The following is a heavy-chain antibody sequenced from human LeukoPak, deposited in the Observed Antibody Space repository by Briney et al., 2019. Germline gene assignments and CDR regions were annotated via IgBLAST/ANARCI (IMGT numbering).Heavy chain of an antibody. V-gene: IGHV3-30*04. CDR1: GFTFSTFP. CDR2: ISDDGRDT. D-gene: IGHD6-6*01. J-gene: IGHJ6*03. CDR3: ARVGRVSIYPSYMDV. Sequence: PGTSLGLSCEASGFTFSTFPMHWVRQTPDKRLEWVAVISDDGRDTYYADSVKGRFTISRDNSKNTLYLQMNSLSPEDTAVVYCARVGRVSIYPSYMDVWGKGTTVTVSS.